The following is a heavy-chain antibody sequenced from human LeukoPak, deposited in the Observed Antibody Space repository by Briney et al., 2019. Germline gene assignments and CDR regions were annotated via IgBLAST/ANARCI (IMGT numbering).Heavy chain of an antibody. D-gene: IGHD1-26*01. J-gene: IGHJ4*02. Sequence: GGSLRLPCAASGFAFSDYYMSWIRQAPGKGLEWVSYISSSGSTIYYADSVKGRFTISRDNAKNSLYLQMNGLRAEDTAVYYCARAPSEKGAKGLYFDYWGQGTLVTVSS. CDR2: ISSSGSTI. V-gene: IGHV3-11*04. CDR3: ARAPSEKGAKGLYFDY. CDR1: GFAFSDYY.